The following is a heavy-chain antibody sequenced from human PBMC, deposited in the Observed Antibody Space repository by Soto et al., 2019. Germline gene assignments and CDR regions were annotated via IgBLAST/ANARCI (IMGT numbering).Heavy chain of an antibody. CDR1: GYTFTSYG. CDR3: AREAPRILGYGMDV. CDR2: ISSYNGNT. V-gene: IGHV1-18*01. J-gene: IGHJ6*02. Sequence: ASVKVSCKASGYTFTSYGISWVRQAPGQGLEWMGWISSYNGNTNYAQNLQGRVTMTTDTSTSTACMELRSLRSDDTAVYYCAREAPRILGYGMDVWGQGTTVTVSS. D-gene: IGHD3-10*01.